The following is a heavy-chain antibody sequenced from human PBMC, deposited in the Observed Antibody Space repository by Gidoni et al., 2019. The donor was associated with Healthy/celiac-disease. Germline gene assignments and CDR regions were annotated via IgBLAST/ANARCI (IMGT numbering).Heavy chain of an antibody. V-gene: IGHV1-46*01. J-gene: IGHJ4*02. CDR1: GYTFTSSY. Sequence: QVQLLQSGAEVTKPGASVKVSCKASGYTFTSSYMHWVRHAPGQGLEWMGIINPSSGSTSYAQKFQGRVTMTRDTSTSTVYIELSSLKSEDTAVYYCARDLYYDDSSGWGYFDYWGQGTLVTVSS. CDR2: INPSSGST. D-gene: IGHD3-22*01. CDR3: ARDLYYDDSSGWGYFDY.